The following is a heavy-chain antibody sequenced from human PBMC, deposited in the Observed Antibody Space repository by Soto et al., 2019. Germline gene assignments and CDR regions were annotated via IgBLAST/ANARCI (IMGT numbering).Heavy chain of an antibody. J-gene: IGHJ4*02. CDR3: ARGGYGTGGHPFPAFDY. V-gene: IGHV1-2*02. D-gene: IGHD2-8*02. Sequence: HEHLVQSGAEVKRPGASLKVSCKASGYSFTGYYIHWVRQAPGQGLEWMGWINPDSGATNYAQNCRGRATLPSDTSISTGSLELTSLTADDTAVYYCARGGYGTGGHPFPAFDYWGQGTLVIVSS. CDR2: INPDSGAT. CDR1: GYSFTGYY.